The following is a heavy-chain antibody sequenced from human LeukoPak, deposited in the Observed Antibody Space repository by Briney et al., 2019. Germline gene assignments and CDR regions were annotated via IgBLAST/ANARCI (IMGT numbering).Heavy chain of an antibody. CDR2: ITPNFGTA. V-gene: IGHV1-69*05. J-gene: IGHJ4*02. Sequence: SVKVSCKASGGTFSSYAISWVRQAPGQGLEWMGGITPNFGTANYAQKFQGRVTITTDESTSTAYLELSSLRSEDAAVYYCARATLRSQGFGELLYPSWGQGTLVTVSS. CDR1: GGTFSSYA. CDR3: ARATLRSQGFGELLYPS. D-gene: IGHD3-10*01.